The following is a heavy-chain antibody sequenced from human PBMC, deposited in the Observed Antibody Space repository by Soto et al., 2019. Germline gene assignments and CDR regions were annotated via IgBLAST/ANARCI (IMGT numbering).Heavy chain of an antibody. J-gene: IGHJ6*02. CDR2: ISGSGGST. V-gene: IGHV3-23*01. CDR1: GFTFSTYA. CDR3: AKEGGYSSSLYYSFYGMDV. D-gene: IGHD6-13*01. Sequence: GGSLRLSCAASGFTFSTYAMSWVRQAPEKGLEWVSAISGSGGSTYYADSVKGRFTISRDNSKNTLYLQMDNLRAEDTAVYYCAKEGGYSSSLYYSFYGMDVWGQGTTVTSP.